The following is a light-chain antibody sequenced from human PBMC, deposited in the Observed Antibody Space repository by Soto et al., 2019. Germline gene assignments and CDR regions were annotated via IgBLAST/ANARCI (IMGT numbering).Light chain of an antibody. CDR3: QQSHHTPYT. Sequence: DIQMTQSPSSLSASVGDRITITCRASQSIRSYLNWYQQKPWKAPKLLIYGSSSLQTGVPSRFSGSGSGTDFTLTISSLQPEDFATYYCQQSHHTPYTFGQGTKLEIK. CDR2: GSS. J-gene: IGKJ2*01. V-gene: IGKV1-39*01. CDR1: QSIRSY.